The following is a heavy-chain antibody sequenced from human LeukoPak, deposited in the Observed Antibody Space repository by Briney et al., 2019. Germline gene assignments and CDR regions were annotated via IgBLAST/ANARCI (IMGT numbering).Heavy chain of an antibody. J-gene: IGHJ3*02. D-gene: IGHD4/OR15-4a*01. V-gene: IGHV3-48*03. Sequence: PGGSLRLSCAASGFTFSSYEMNWVRQAPGKGLEWVSYISASGSSIYYADSVKGRFTISRDNAKSSLYLQMNSLRAEDTAVYYCARDRGTTMVRSFDIWGQGTMVTVSS. CDR2: ISASGSSI. CDR1: GFTFSSYE. CDR3: ARDRGTTMVRSFDI.